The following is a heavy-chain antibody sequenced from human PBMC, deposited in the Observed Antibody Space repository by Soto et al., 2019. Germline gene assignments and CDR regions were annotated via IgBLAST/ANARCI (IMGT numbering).Heavy chain of an antibody. J-gene: IGHJ4*02. D-gene: IGHD3-22*01. CDR1: GYSFTSYW. V-gene: IGHV5-51*01. CDR3: ARLEHYYDSSGSGRGYYFDY. CDR2: IYPGDSDT. Sequence: RGESLKISCKGSGYSFTSYWIGWVRQMPGKGLEWMGIIYPGDSDTRYSPSFQGQVTISADKSISTAYLQWSNLKASDTAMYYCARLEHYYDSSGSGRGYYFDYWGQGTLVTVSS.